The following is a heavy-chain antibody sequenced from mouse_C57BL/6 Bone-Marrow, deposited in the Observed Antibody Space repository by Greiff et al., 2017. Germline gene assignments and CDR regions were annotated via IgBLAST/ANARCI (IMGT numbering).Heavy chain of an antibody. CDR1: GFSLTSYG. CDR2: VWSGGST. Sequence: VQLQESGPGLVQPSQSLSITCTVSGFSLTSYGVHWVRQSPGKGLEWLGVVWSGGSTDYNAAFISRLSISKDNSKSQVFFKMNSLQADDTAIYYCARNATTVVATDAMDYWGQGTSVTVSS. D-gene: IGHD1-1*01. CDR3: ARNATTVVATDAMDY. V-gene: IGHV2-2*01. J-gene: IGHJ4*01.